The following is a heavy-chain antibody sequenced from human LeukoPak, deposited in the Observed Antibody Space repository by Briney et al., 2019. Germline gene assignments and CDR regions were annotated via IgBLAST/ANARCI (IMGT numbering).Heavy chain of an antibody. CDR3: ARVGCSGGRCYTLDY. D-gene: IGHD2-15*01. V-gene: IGHV4-30-4*01. Sequence: PSETLSLTCTVSGGSISSGDYYWSWIRQPPGKGLEWIGYIYYCGSTYYNSSLKSRVIISVDTSKNQFSLNLSSVTAADTAVYYCARVGCSGGRCYTLDYWGQGTLVTVSS. CDR1: GGSISSGDYY. CDR2: IYYCGST. J-gene: IGHJ4*02.